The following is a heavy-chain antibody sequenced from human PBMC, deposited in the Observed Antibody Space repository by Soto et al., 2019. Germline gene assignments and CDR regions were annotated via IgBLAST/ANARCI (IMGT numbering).Heavy chain of an antibody. V-gene: IGHV3-23*01. CDR3: ARGFSAGKGSQPAF. D-gene: IGHD6-13*01. Sequence: GGSLRLSCAASGFTFSSFAMSWVRQAPGKGLDWVSAISGSGGSTYSADSVKGRFTISRDNSKNTLYLQMSSLRAEDTAVYYCARGFSAGKGSQPAFWGQGSLVTVS. J-gene: IGHJ4*02. CDR1: GFTFSSFA. CDR2: ISGSGGST.